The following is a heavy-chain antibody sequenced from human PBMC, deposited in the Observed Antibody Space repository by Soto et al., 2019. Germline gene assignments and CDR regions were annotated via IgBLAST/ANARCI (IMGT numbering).Heavy chain of an antibody. CDR3: ARDNSVIVVACPLLDN. J-gene: IGHJ4*02. CDR1: GFTFSNYW. Sequence: GSLRLSCAASGFTFSNYWMSWVRQAPGKGLEWVANIKQDGGEEDYVDSVKGRFTISRDNAKNSLYLQMNSLRAEDSAVYYCARDNSVIVVACPLLDNWGQGTLVTSPQ. V-gene: IGHV3-7*05. D-gene: IGHD3-22*01. CDR2: IKQDGGEE.